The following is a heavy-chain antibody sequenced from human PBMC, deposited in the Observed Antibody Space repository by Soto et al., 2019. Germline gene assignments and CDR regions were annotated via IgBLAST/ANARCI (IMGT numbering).Heavy chain of an antibody. J-gene: IGHJ5*02. V-gene: IGHV1-18*04. D-gene: IGHD3-3*01. CDR1: GYTFTSYG. CDR3: ARDASNYDFWSGHIEADNWFDP. CDR2: ISAYNGNT. Sequence: ASVKVSCKASGYTFTSYGISWVRQAPGQGLEWMGWISAYNGNTNYAQKLQGRVTMTTDTSTSTAYMELRSLRSDDTAVYYCARDASNYDFWSGHIEADNWFDPWGQGTLVTVSS.